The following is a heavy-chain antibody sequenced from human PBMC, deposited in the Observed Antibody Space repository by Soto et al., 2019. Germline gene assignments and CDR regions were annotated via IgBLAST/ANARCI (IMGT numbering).Heavy chain of an antibody. Sequence: GASVKVSCKASGYTFTSYGISWVRQAPGQGLEWMGWISAYNGNTNYAQKLQGRVTMTTDTSTSTVYMELRSLRSEDTAVYYCARDLGGSHYDFWSRYPTAIDYRGQGTLVTVSS. J-gene: IGHJ4*02. CDR2: ISAYNGNT. D-gene: IGHD3-3*01. CDR1: GYTFTSYG. V-gene: IGHV1-18*01. CDR3: ARDLGGSHYDFWSRYPTAIDY.